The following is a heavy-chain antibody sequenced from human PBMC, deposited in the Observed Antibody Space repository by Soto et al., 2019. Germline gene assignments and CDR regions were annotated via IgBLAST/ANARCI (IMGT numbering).Heavy chain of an antibody. D-gene: IGHD3-3*01. CDR1: GFTFSSYA. CDR2: ISGSGGST. J-gene: IGHJ4*02. Sequence: GGSLRLSCAASGFTFSSYAMSWVRQAPGKGLEWVSAISGSGGSTYYADSVKGRFTISRDNSKNTLYLQMNSLRAEDTAVYYCAKWTQIFGVVIIGDYWGQGTLVTVSS. CDR3: AKWTQIFGVVIIGDY. V-gene: IGHV3-23*01.